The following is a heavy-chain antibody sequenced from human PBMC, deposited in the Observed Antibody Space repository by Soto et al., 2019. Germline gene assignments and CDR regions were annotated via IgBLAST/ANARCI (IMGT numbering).Heavy chain of an antibody. Sequence: QITLKESGPTLVKPTQTLTLTCTFSGFSLSTHGVGVGWVRQPAGKALEWLALIYWDDDKRYSASLNSRLTTTKDTSKNQVALTMTNMDPVDTAKYYCAHAMLYCTGGSCSTWFDSWGQGTLVTVSS. CDR2: IYWDDDK. CDR3: AHAMLYCTGGSCSTWFDS. D-gene: IGHD2-15*01. J-gene: IGHJ5*01. CDR1: GFSLSTHGVG. V-gene: IGHV2-5*02.